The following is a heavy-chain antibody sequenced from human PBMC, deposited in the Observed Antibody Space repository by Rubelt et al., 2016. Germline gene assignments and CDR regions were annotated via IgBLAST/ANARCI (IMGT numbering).Heavy chain of an antibody. D-gene: IGHD3-22*01. V-gene: IGHV3-11*04. J-gene: IGHJ3*02. Sequence: GMGLEWVSYISSSGSTIYYADSVKGRFTISRDNAKNSLYLQMNSLRAEDTAVYYCAKVVHYYDSSANAFDIWGQGTMVTVSS. CDR3: AKVVHYYDSSANAFDI. CDR2: ISSSGSTI.